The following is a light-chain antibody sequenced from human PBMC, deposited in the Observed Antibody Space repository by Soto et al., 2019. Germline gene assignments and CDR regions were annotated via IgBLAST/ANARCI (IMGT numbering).Light chain of an antibody. J-gene: IGKJ4*01. CDR3: QQLNSYPLT. V-gene: IGKV1-9*01. CDR1: QGISRY. CDR2: AAS. Sequence: DIQLTQSPSFLSASVGDRVTITCRASQGISRYLAWSQQKPGKAPKLLIYAASSLPSGVPRRFSGSGSGTEFTLTISSLQPEDFATYYCQQLNSYPLTFGGGTKWIS.